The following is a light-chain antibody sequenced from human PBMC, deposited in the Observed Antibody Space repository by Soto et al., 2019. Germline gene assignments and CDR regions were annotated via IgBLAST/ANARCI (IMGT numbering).Light chain of an antibody. V-gene: IGLV1-40*01. J-gene: IGLJ3*02. CDR3: QSNDSSLSGSGV. CDR1: SSNIGAGYD. CDR2: GNS. Sequence: QSVLTQPPSVSGAPGQRVTISCTGSSSNIGAGYDVHWYQQLPGTAPKLLIYGNSKRPSGVPDRFSGSKSGTSASLAITGLQAEDESDDYCQSNDSSLSGSGVFGGGTKLTVL.